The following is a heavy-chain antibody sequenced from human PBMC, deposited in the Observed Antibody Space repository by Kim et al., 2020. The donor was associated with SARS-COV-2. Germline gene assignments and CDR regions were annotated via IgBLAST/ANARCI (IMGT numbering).Heavy chain of an antibody. CDR3: ARGPDYGSGSSHFDY. D-gene: IGHD3-10*01. V-gene: IGHV1-8*01. J-gene: IGHJ4*02. Sequence: QKFQGRVTMTRNTSMRTAYMELSSLRSEDTAVYYCARGPDYGSGSSHFDYWGQGTLVTVSS.